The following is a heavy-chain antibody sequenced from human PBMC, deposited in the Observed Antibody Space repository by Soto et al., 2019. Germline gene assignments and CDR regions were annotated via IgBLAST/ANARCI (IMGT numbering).Heavy chain of an antibody. CDR2: IGPSGNT. V-gene: IGHV3-23*01. J-gene: IGHJ4*02. CDR3: GKRAAVSGCFAY. CDR1: GFTFSSYA. D-gene: IGHD6-19*01. Sequence: PGGSLRLSCVASGFTFSSYAMSWVRQAPGKGLEWASAIGPSGNTYYADSVKGRFTISRDNSKNTLYLQMNSLTAEDTAVFYCGKRAAVSGCFAYWGQGALVTVSS.